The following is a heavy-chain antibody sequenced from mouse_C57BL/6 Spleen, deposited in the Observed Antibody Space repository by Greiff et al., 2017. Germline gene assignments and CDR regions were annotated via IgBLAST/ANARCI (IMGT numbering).Heavy chain of an antibody. V-gene: IGHV1-5*01. CDR3: TGSSQGGRYFDV. CDR2: IYPGDSDP. Sequence: EMKLQESGTVLARPGASVKMSCKTSGYTFTSYWMHWVKQRPGQGLEWIGAIYPGDSDPSYNRKFKGKAKLTAVTSATTAYMELSRLTNEYSAVFYLTGSSQGGRYFDVWGTGTTLTVSS. CDR1: GYTFTSYW. J-gene: IGHJ1*03.